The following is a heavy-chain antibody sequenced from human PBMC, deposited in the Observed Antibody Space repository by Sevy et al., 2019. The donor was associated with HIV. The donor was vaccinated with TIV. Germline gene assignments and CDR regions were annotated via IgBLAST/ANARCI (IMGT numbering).Heavy chain of an antibody. V-gene: IGHV1-18*04. CDR2: ISAYNGNT. J-gene: IGHJ3*02. CDR3: ARDRSIVGATDDAFDI. CDR1: GYTFTSYG. D-gene: IGHD1-26*01. Sequence: ASVKVSCKASGYTFTSYGISWVRQAPGQGLEWMGWISAYNGNTNYAQKLQGRVTMTTDTSTSPAYMELRSLGSDDTAVYYCARDRSIVGATDDAFDIWGQGTMVTVSS.